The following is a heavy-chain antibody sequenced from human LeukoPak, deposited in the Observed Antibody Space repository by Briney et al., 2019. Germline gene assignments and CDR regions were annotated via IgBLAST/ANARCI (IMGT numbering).Heavy chain of an antibody. CDR2: IYYSGST. J-gene: IGHJ3*02. D-gene: IGHD3-22*01. Sequence: PSETLSLTCTVSGGSISSSSYYWGWIRQPPGKGLEWIGSIYYSGSTYYNPSLKSRVTISVDTSKNQFSLKLSSVTAADTAVYYCARQMYYYDSSPGAFDIWGQGTMVTVPS. V-gene: IGHV4-39*01. CDR3: ARQMYYYDSSPGAFDI. CDR1: GGSISSSSYY.